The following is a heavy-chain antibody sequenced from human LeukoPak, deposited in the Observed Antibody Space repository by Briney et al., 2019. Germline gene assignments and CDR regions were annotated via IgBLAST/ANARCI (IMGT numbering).Heavy chain of an antibody. Sequence: GGSLRLSCAASGFTFSSYAMSWVRQAPGKGLEWVSAISGSGGSTYYADSVKGRFTISGDNSKDTLYLRMNSLRAEDTAVYYCAKSPTTGYSSPANWFDPWGQGTLLTLSS. D-gene: IGHD6-13*01. CDR3: AKSPTTGYSSPANWFDP. CDR1: GFTFSSYA. J-gene: IGHJ5*02. CDR2: ISGSGGST. V-gene: IGHV3-23*01.